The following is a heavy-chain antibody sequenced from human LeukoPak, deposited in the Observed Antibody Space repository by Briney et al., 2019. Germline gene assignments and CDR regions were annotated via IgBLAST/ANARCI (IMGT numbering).Heavy chain of an antibody. V-gene: IGHV3-48*02. CDR3: AQKGGTDY. D-gene: IGHD2-15*01. CDR2: ISSTGSPI. J-gene: IGHJ4*02. CDR1: GFTFSRFG. Sequence: GGSLRLSCAASGFTFSRFGMNWVRQAPGKGLEWVSYISSTGSPIYYADSVKGRFTISRDNAKNSLYLQMNSLRDDDTAVYYCAQKGGTDYWGQGTLVAVSS.